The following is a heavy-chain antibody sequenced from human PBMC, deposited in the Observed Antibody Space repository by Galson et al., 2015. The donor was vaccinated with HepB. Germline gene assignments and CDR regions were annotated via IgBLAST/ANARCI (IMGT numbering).Heavy chain of an antibody. J-gene: IGHJ5*02. CDR3: AADGGSHSWFDP. V-gene: IGHV5-10-1*01. CDR1: GYSFASYW. Sequence: QSGAEVTKPGESLRISCKGSGYSFASYWISWVRQMPGKGLEWMGRIDPSDSYTNYSPSFQGHVTISADKSISTAYLQWSSLKASDTAMCYCAADGGSHSWFDPWGQGTLVTVSS. D-gene: IGHD3-16*01. CDR2: IDPSDSYT.